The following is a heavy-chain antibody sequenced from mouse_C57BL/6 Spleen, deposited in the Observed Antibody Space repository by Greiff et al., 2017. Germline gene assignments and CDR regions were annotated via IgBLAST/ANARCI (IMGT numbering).Heavy chain of an antibody. Sequence: QVQLQQPGAELVRPGSSVKLSCKASGYTFTSYWMHWVKQRPRQGLEWIGNINPSDSETHYNQKFKDKATLTVDKSSSTAYMQLSSVTSEDSAVYYCAKRGVMGLDYWGQGTTLTVSS. D-gene: IGHD2-1*01. CDR3: AKRGVMGLDY. V-gene: IGHV1-52*01. CDR1: GYTFTSYW. CDR2: INPSDSET. J-gene: IGHJ2*01.